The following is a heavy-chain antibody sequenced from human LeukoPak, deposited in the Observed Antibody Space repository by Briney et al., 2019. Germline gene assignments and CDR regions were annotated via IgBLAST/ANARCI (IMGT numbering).Heavy chain of an antibody. CDR1: GFTVSSNY. J-gene: IGHJ4*02. Sequence: GGSRRLSCAASGFTVSSNYMSWVRQAPGKGLEWVSVIYSGGSTYYADSVKGRFTISRDNSKNTLYLQMNSLRAEDTAVYYCATEHDYGGQIFDYWGQGTLVTVSS. V-gene: IGHV3-53*01. D-gene: IGHD4-23*01. CDR2: IYSGGST. CDR3: ATEHDYGGQIFDY.